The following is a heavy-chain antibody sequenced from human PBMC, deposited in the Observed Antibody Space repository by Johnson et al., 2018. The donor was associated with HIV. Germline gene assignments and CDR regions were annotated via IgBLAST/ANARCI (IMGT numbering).Heavy chain of an antibody. V-gene: IGHV3-11*04. CDR1: GFTFSDFY. CDR3: VFGEDYYDSGGHHHGPAAFDI. CDR2: ISTTGTTI. D-gene: IGHD3-22*01. Sequence: QVQLVESGGGVVQPGGSLRLSCAASGFTFSDFYMSWIRQAPGRGLECISYISTTGTTIYYAESVKGRFTISRDNAKNSLYLQMNSLRAEDTALYYCVFGEDYYDSGGHHHGPAAFDIWGQGTLVTVSS. J-gene: IGHJ3*02.